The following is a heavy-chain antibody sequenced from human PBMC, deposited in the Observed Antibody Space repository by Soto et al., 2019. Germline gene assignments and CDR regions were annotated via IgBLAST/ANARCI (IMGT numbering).Heavy chain of an antibody. CDR3: ARVFFSWFGELLPSRFDP. V-gene: IGHV4-59*01. D-gene: IGHD3-10*01. J-gene: IGHJ5*02. Sequence: SETLSLTCTVSGGSISSYYWSWIRQPPGKGLEWIGYIYYSGSTNYNPSLKSRVTISVDTSKNQFSLKLSSVTAADTAVYYCARVFFSWFGELLPSRFDPWGQGTLVTVSS. CDR2: IYYSGST. CDR1: GGSISSYY.